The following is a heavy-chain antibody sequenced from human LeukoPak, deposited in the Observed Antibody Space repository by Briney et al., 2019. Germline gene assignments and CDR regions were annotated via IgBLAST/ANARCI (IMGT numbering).Heavy chain of an antibody. CDR3: ARDLYDILTGSKDAFDI. D-gene: IGHD3-9*01. V-gene: IGHV3-48*03. J-gene: IGHJ3*02. CDR2: ISSSGSTI. CDR1: GFTFSSYE. Sequence: GGSLRLSCAASGFTFSSYEMNWVRQAPGKGLEWVSYISSSGSTIYYADSVKGRFTISRDNAKNSLYLQMHSLRAEDTAVYYCARDLYDILTGSKDAFDIWGQGPMVTVSS.